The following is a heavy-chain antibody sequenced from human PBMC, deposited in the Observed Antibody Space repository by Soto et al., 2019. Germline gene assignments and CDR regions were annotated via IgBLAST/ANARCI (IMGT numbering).Heavy chain of an antibody. CDR1: GYTFTGYY. CDR3: ARVEEDSGSQKGGFYGMDV. CDR2: INPNSGGT. D-gene: IGHD1-26*01. Sequence: ASVKVSCKASGYTFTGYYMHWVRQAPGQGLEWMGWINPNSGGTNYAQKFQGWVTMTRDTSISTAYMELSRLRSDDTAVYYCARVEEDSGSQKGGFYGMDVWGQGTTVTVSS. V-gene: IGHV1-2*04. J-gene: IGHJ6*02.